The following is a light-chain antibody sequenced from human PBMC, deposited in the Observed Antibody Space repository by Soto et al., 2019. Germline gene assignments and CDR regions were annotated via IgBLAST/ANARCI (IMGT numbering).Light chain of an antibody. J-gene: IGKJ3*01. CDR2: AAS. Sequence: DIQMTQSPSSLSASVGDRVTITCRASQGISTYLAWYQQKPGKVPKLLIYAASTLQSGVPSRFSGSGSGTDFTLTISSLQTEDVATYYCQKYSSAPLAFVPGTKVYIK. CDR3: QKYSSAPLA. CDR1: QGISTY. V-gene: IGKV1-27*01.